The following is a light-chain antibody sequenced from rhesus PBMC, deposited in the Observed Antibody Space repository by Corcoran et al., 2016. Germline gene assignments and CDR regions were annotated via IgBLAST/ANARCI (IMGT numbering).Light chain of an antibody. CDR2: YAS. CDR3: QQYNSDPWT. V-gene: IGKV1-37*01. Sequence: DIQMTQSPSSLSASVGDRVTITCRASQGISSYLAWYQKKPGKAPKPLLYYASNLERGVPSRFSGSGVGTEVTLTIRSLQPEDFATYYCQQYNSDPWTFGQGTKVEIK. CDR1: QGISSY. J-gene: IGKJ1*01.